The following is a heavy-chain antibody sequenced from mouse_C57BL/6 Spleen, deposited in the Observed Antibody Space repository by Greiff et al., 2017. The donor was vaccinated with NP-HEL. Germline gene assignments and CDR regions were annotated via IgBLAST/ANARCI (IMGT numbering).Heavy chain of an antibody. J-gene: IGHJ2*01. Sequence: EVKLVESGGDLVKPGGSLKLSCAASGFTFSSYGMSWVRQTPDKRLEWVATISSGGSYTYYPDSVKGRFTISRDNAKNTLYLQMSSLKSEDTAMYYCARHPGTGYFDYWGQGTTLTVSS. CDR1: GFTFSSYG. CDR3: ARHPGTGYFDY. V-gene: IGHV5-6*01. D-gene: IGHD4-1*01. CDR2: ISSGGSYT.